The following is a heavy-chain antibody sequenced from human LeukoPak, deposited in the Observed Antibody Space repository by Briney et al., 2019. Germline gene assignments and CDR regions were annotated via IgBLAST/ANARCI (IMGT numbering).Heavy chain of an antibody. D-gene: IGHD3-10*01. J-gene: IGHJ4*02. CDR3: ARDISISMVRGVSPNFDY. V-gene: IGHV1-18*01. CDR1: GYTXTSYG. CDR2: ISAYNGNT. Sequence: GASVKVSCKASGYTXTSYGISGVRQAPGQGLEWMVWISAYNGNTNYAQKLQGRVTMTTDTSTSTAYMELRSLRSDDTAVYYCARDISISMVRGVSPNFDYWGQGTLVTVSS.